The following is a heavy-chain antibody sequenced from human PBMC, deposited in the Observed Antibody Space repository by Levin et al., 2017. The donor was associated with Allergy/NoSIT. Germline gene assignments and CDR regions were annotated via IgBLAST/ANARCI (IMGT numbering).Heavy chain of an antibody. CDR3: ARGAGRFSIDY. V-gene: IGHV3-74*01. Sequence: LSLTCAASGFTFSSYWMHWVRQAPGKGLVWVSRINSDGSSTSYADSVKGRFTISRDNAKNTLYLQMNSLRAEDTAVYYCARGAGRFSIDYWGQGTLVTVSS. D-gene: IGHD3-3*01. CDR2: INSDGSST. CDR1: GFTFSSYW. J-gene: IGHJ4*02.